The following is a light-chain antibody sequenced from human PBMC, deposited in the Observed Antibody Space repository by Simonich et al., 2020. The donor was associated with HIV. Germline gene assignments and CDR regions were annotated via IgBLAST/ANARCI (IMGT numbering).Light chain of an antibody. Sequence: DIVMTQSPDSLAVSLGERATINCKSSQSVLYSSNNKNYLAWYQQKPGQPPNLLIYWSSTRESGVPDRFSGGGSGTDFTLTISSLQTEDVAVYYCQQYYGTPLTFGGGTRVEIK. CDR2: WSS. V-gene: IGKV4-1*01. CDR1: QSVLYSSNNKNY. J-gene: IGKJ4*01. CDR3: QQYYGTPLT.